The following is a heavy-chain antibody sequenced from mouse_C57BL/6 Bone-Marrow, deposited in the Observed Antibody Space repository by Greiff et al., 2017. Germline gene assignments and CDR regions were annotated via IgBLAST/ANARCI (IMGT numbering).Heavy chain of an antibody. CDR2: IYPGSGST. CDR1: GYTFTSYW. D-gene: IGHD1-1*01. V-gene: IGHV1-55*01. CDR3: ASYYDCSSSFDV. J-gene: IGHJ1*03. Sequence: QVQLQQPGAELVKPGASVKMSCKASGYTFTSYWITWVKQRPGQGLEWIGDIYPGSGSTNYNEKFKSKATLTVDTSSSTAYMQLSSLTSEDSAVYYCASYYDCSSSFDVWGTGTTVTVSS.